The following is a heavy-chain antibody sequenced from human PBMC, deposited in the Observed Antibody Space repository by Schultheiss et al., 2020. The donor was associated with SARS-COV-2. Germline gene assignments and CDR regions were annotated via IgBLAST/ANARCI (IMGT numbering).Heavy chain of an antibody. J-gene: IGHJ4*02. CDR1: GGTFSSYA. Sequence: SVKVSCKASGGTFSSYAISWVRQAPGQGLEWMGGIIPIFGTANYAQKFQGRVTITADESTSTAYMELNSLRAEDTAVYYCAKVAPNEWGWIAGYYFDYWGQGTLVTVSS. CDR2: IIPIFGTA. V-gene: IGHV1-69*13. D-gene: IGHD1-1*01. CDR3: AKVAPNEWGWIAGYYFDY.